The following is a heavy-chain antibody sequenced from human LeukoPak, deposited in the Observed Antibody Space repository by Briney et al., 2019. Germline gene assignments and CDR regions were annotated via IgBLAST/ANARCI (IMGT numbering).Heavy chain of an antibody. CDR1: GESFSGYF. Sequence: SETLSLTCAVYGESFSGYFWNWIRQPPGKGLEWIGEINHSGSTSNHNPSLKSRVTISVDTPKNQFSLRLTSVTAADTAVYYCARGEPKWFDPWGQGTLVTVSS. D-gene: IGHD1-14*01. V-gene: IGHV4-34*01. CDR2: INHSGSTS. CDR3: ARGEPKWFDP. J-gene: IGHJ5*02.